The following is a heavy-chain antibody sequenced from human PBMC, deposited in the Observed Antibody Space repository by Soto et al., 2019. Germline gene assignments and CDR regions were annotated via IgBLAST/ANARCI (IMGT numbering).Heavy chain of an antibody. CDR1: GFTFSSYA. J-gene: IGHJ4*02. CDR2: ISGSGDST. D-gene: IGHD5-12*01. CDR3: ARRGVATIKGFDY. Sequence: EVQLLESGGILVHPGGSLRLSCAASGFTFSSYAMTWVRQAPGKGLEWVSAISGSGDSTYYADSVKGRFSISRDNAKNSLYLQMNSLRAEDTAVYYCARRGVATIKGFDYWGQGTLVTVSS. V-gene: IGHV3-23*01.